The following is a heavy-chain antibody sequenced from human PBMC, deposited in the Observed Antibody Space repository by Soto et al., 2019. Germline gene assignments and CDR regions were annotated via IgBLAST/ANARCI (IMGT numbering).Heavy chain of an antibody. V-gene: IGHV3-30-3*01. CDR1: GFTFSSYA. J-gene: IGHJ2*01. Sequence: QVQLVESGGGVVQPGRSLRLSCAASGFTFSSYAMHWVRQAPGKGLEWVAVISYDGSNKYYADSVKGRFTISRDNSNNTLYLQMNSLRLEDTAVYYCARPLGRDDYNWWYFDLWGRGTLVTVSS. CDR3: ARPLGRDDYNWWYFDL. D-gene: IGHD4-4*01. CDR2: ISYDGSNK.